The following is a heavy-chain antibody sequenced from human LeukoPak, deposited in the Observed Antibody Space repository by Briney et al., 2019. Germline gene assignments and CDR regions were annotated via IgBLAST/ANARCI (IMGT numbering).Heavy chain of an antibody. CDR1: GYTFTDYY. D-gene: IGHD3-22*01. V-gene: IGHV1-69-2*01. J-gene: IGHJ4*02. CDR2: VDPEDGET. Sequence: ASVKDSCKVSGYTFTDYYMHWVQQAPGKGLEWMGLVDPEDGETIYAEKFQGRVTITADTSTDTAYMELSSLRSEDTAVYYCATKYPPDYYDSSGYYENWGQGTLVTVSP. CDR3: ATKYPPDYYDSSGYYEN.